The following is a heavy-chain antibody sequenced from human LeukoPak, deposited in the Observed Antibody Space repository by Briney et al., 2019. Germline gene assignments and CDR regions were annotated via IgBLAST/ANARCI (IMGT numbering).Heavy chain of an antibody. D-gene: IGHD2-2*01. CDR1: GYTFTSYG. Sequence: ASVKVSCKASGYTFTSYGISWVRQAPGQGLEWMGWISAYNGNTNYAQKLQGRVTMTTDTSTSTAYMELRSLRSDDTAVYYCARDRGYCSSTSCYGPEYYYMDVWGKGTTVTVSS. CDR2: ISAYNGNT. J-gene: IGHJ6*03. V-gene: IGHV1-18*01. CDR3: ARDRGYCSSTSCYGPEYYYMDV.